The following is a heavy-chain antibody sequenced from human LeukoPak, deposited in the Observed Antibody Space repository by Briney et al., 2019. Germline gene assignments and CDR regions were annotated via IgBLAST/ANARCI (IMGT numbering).Heavy chain of an antibody. V-gene: IGHV4-59*01. CDR3: AGSSGWSGVLDY. Sequence: SETLSLTCSVSGGSITAYFWTWIRQPPGKGLEWIGYISYSGSTNNNPSLKSRVTTSLDTSKNQFSLKLTSVTTADSAMYYCAGSSGWSGVLDYWGQGTLVTVSP. J-gene: IGHJ4*02. D-gene: IGHD6-19*01. CDR2: ISYSGST. CDR1: GGSITAYF.